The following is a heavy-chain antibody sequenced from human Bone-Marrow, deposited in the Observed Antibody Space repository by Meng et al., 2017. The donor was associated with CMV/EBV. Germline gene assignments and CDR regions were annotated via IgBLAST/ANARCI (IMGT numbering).Heavy chain of an antibody. CDR1: GFTFSDHY. CDR3: ARGEDYYDS. V-gene: IGHV3-72*01. CDR2: TRNKANSYTT. D-gene: IGHD3-22*01. J-gene: IGHJ4*02. Sequence: GGSLRLSCAASGFTFSDHYMDWVRQAPGKGLEWVGRTRNKANSYTTEYAASVKGRFTISRDDSKNSLYLQMNSLKTEDTAVYYCARGEDYYDSWGQGTLATFSS.